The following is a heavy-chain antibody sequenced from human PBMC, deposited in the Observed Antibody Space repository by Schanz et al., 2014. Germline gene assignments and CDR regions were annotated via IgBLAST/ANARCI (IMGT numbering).Heavy chain of an antibody. CDR3: ARVKYCTITRCYRTETEGIYYMDV. CDR2: ISSGGGST. Sequence: EVQLLESGGGLIQPGGSLRLSCAASRFTVTNACMSWVRQAPGKGLEWVSSISSGGGSTYYADSVKGRFTISRDNSKNTLYLQMKSLRAEDTAVYYCARVKYCTITRCYRTETEGIYYMDVWGKGTTVNVS. D-gene: IGHD2-2*01. CDR1: RFTVTNAC. V-gene: IGHV3-23*01. J-gene: IGHJ6*03.